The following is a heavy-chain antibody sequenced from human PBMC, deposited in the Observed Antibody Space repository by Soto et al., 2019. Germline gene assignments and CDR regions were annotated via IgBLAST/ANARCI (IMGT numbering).Heavy chain of an antibody. D-gene: IGHD3-10*01. CDR3: ARGLILWFGELSRRGGYYYYMDV. CDR1: GGSFSGYQ. J-gene: IGHJ6*03. Sequence: QVQLQQWGAGLLKPSETLSLTCAVYGGSFSGYQWTWIRQTPGKGLEWIGEINDSGNINYNPSPKSGVTILVDTAKKQISLKLSSVTAADTAVYYCARGLILWFGELSRRGGYYYYMDVWGKGTTVTVSS. CDR2: INDSGNI. V-gene: IGHV4-34*01.